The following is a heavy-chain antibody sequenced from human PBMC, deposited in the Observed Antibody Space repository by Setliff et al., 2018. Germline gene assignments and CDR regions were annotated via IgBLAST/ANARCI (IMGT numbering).Heavy chain of an antibody. V-gene: IGHV3-9*01. CDR3: ARGHCTTISCFLDH. Sequence: PGGSLRLSCAASGFTFTNYAMHWVRQAPGKGLEWVSGIRAGSDNIAYADSVKGRFTISRDNAKNSLYLQLDSLRPDDTAFYYCARGHCTTISCFLDHWGQGIMVTVSS. D-gene: IGHD2-8*01. J-gene: IGHJ4*02. CDR2: IRAGSDNI. CDR1: GFTFTNYA.